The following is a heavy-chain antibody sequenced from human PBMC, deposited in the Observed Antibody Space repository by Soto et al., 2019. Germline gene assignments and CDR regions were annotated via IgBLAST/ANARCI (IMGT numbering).Heavy chain of an antibody. CDR2: IYSGGST. J-gene: IGHJ2*01. CDR3: ARGGREDYGDSDWYFDL. D-gene: IGHD4-17*01. V-gene: IGHV3-66*01. Sequence: GGSLRLSCAASGFTVSSNYMSWVRQAPGKGLEWVSVIYSGGSTYYADSVKGRFTISRDNSKNTLYLQMNSLRAEDTAVYYCARGGREDYGDSDWYFDLWGRGTLVTVSS. CDR1: GFTVSSNY.